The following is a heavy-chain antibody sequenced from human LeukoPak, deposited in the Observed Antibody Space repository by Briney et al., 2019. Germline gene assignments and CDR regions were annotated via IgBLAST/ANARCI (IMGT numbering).Heavy chain of an antibody. CDR1: GFTSSSYG. Sequence: PGGSLRLSCAASGFTSSSYGMHWVRQAPGKGLEWVAVIWYDGSNKYYADSVKGRFTISRDNSKNTLYLQMNSLRAEDTAVYYCARDLRAGAADPWGQGTLVTVSS. V-gene: IGHV3-33*01. D-gene: IGHD1-26*01. J-gene: IGHJ5*02. CDR3: ARDLRAGAADP. CDR2: IWYDGSNK.